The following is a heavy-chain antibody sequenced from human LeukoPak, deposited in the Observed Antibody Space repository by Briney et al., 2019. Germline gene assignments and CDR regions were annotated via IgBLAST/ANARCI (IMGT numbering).Heavy chain of an antibody. D-gene: IGHD1-26*01. CDR2: FRSKTDGGTI. CDR1: GFTFSNAW. J-gene: IGHJ4*02. CDR3: TTVIMGAPKDDY. V-gene: IGHV3-15*05. Sequence: GGSLRLSCAASGFTFSNAWMSWVRQAPGKGLEWVGRFRSKTDGGTIDYTAPVKGRFTISRDDSRNTLYLQMNSLKTEDTAVYYCTTVIMGAPKDDYWGQGTLVTVSS.